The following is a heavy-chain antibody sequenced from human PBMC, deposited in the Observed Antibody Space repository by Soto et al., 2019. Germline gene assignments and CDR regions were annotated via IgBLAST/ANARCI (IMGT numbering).Heavy chain of an antibody. CDR1: GFAFSGHT. V-gene: IGHV3-48*02. J-gene: IGHJ6*02. D-gene: IGHD2-15*01. CDR3: ARGDCSGGSCYGIDV. CDR2: IGNTLDTI. Sequence: EVQLVASGGVLVQPGGSLRLSCAASGFAFSGHTMNWVRQAPGKGLEWVAYIGNTLDTIYYADSVKGRFIISRDDAMKSVFLHMSSIIDDDTAVYYCARGDCSGGSCYGIDVWGRGTTVTVSS.